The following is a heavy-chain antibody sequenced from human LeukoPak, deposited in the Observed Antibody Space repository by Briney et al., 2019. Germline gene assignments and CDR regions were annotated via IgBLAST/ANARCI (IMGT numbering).Heavy chain of an antibody. CDR2: IIPIFGTV. Sequence: GASVKVSRKASGGTFSSYAISWVRQAPGQGLEWMGGIIPIFGTVNYAQKFQGRVTITADESTSTAYMELSSLRSEDTAVYYCARVVRWGSRKDAFDIWGQGTMVTVSS. J-gene: IGHJ3*02. CDR1: GGTFSSYA. CDR3: ARVVRWGSRKDAFDI. V-gene: IGHV1-69*13. D-gene: IGHD7-27*01.